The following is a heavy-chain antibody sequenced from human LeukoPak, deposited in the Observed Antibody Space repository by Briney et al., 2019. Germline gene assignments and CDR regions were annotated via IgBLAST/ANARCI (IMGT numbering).Heavy chain of an antibody. CDR3: ARVFRPLFGELNGMDV. V-gene: IGHV1-2*02. CDR2: INPNSGGT. D-gene: IGHD3-10*02. CDR1: GYTFTGYY. Sequence: GASVKVSCKASGYTFTGYYMHRVRQAPGQGLEWMGWINPNSGGTNYAQKFQGRVTMTRDTSISTAYMELSRLRSDDTAVYYCARVFRPLFGELNGMDVWGQGTTVTVSS. J-gene: IGHJ6*02.